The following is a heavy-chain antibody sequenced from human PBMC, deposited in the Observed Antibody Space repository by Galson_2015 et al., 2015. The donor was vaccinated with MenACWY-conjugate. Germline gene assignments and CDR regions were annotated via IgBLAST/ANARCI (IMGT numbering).Heavy chain of an antibody. Sequence: TLSLTCTVSGGSISSSSYYWGWIRQPPGKGLEWIGSIYYSGSTYYNPSLKSRVTISVDTSKNQFSLKLSSVTAADTAVYYCARDPYYYDSSGYWPLDYWGQGTLVTVSS. J-gene: IGHJ4*02. CDR3: ARDPYYYDSSGYWPLDY. CDR1: GGSISSSSYY. V-gene: IGHV4-39*07. CDR2: IYYSGST. D-gene: IGHD3-22*01.